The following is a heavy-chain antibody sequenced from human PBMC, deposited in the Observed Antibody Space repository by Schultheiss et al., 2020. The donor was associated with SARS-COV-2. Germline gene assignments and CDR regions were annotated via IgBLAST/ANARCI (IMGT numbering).Heavy chain of an antibody. CDR3: ARDRGTWIQLNVMDV. CDR1: GGSFSGYY. Sequence: SETLSLTCAVYGGSFSGYYWSWIRQPAGKGLEWIGYIYYSGSTNYNPSLKSRVTISVDTSKNQFSLKLSSVTAADTAVYYCARDRGTWIQLNVMDVWGQGTTVTVSS. J-gene: IGHJ6*02. V-gene: IGHV4-59*12. CDR2: IYYSGST. D-gene: IGHD5-18*01.